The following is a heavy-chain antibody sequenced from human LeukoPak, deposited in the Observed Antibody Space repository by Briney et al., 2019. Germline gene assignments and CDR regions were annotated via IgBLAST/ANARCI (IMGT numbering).Heavy chain of an antibody. CDR3: ARGGLSIMGY. D-gene: IGHD2/OR15-2a*01. CDR1: GFTFSTSA. CDR2: ISSSGSTK. J-gene: IGHJ4*02. Sequence: GGSLRLSCVVSGFTFSTSAMSWVRQAPGKGLEWVSYISSSGSTKYYADSVKGRFTISRDNARNSLYLQMNSLRAEDTAVYFCARGGLSIMGYWGQGTLVTVSS. V-gene: IGHV3-48*01.